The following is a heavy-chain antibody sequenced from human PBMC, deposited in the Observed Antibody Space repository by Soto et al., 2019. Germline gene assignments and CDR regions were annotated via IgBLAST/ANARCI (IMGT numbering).Heavy chain of an antibody. V-gene: IGHV3-74*01. CDR2: INSDGSST. CDR3: ARDRAYSSDY. J-gene: IGHJ4*02. Sequence: GGSLRLSCAASGFTFSSYWMHWVRQAPGKGLVWVSHINSDGSSTNYADSVKGRFTISRDNAKNTLYLQMDRLRAEDTAVYYCARDRAYSSDYWGQGTLVTVSS. CDR1: GFTFSSYW. D-gene: IGHD2-15*01.